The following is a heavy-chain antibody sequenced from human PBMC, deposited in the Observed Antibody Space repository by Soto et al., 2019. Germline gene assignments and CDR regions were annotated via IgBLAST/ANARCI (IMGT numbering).Heavy chain of an antibody. CDR1: GFTFSSYG. D-gene: IGHD4-17*01. CDR2: IWYDGSNK. J-gene: IGHJ6*02. V-gene: IGHV3-33*01. CDR3: AREKLLRVTTYNYYYGMDV. Sequence: QVQLVESGGGVVQPGRSLRLSCAASGFTFSSYGMHWVRQAPGKGLEWVAAIWYDGSNKYYADSVKGRFTISRDNSKNKLYLQMNSLRAEDTAVYYCAREKLLRVTTYNYYYGMDVWGQGTTVTVSS.